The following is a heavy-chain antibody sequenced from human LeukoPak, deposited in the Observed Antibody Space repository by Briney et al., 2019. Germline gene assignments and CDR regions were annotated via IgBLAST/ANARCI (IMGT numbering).Heavy chain of an antibody. D-gene: IGHD3-9*01. V-gene: IGHV1-2*02. CDR1: VYTFTRYY. Sequence: GASLKVSCKPSVYTFTRYYMQWVRQAPGQGLEWMGWINPNSGGTNYAQKFQGRVTMTRDTSISTAYMELSRLRSDDTAVYYCARELRYFDWLAENHYFDYWGQGTLVTVSS. CDR3: ARELRYFDWLAENHYFDY. CDR2: INPNSGGT. J-gene: IGHJ4*02.